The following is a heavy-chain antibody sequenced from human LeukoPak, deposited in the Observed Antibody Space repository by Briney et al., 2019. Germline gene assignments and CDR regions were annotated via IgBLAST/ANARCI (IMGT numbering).Heavy chain of an antibody. V-gene: IGHV3-23*01. CDR3: AKAGSYSDISVYPLASFDF. Sequence: GGSLRLSCAASGFTFSNSDMNWVRQAPGKGLEWVSFISGSGGSAQYADSVRGRFTISRDNSKNTLYLQMNSLRAEDTAVYYCAKAGSYSDISVYPLASFDFWGQGTMVTVSS. CDR2: ISGSGGSA. D-gene: IGHD3-22*01. CDR1: GFTFSNSD. J-gene: IGHJ3*01.